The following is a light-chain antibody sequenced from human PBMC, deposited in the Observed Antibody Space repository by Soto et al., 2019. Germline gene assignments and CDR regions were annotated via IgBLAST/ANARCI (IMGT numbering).Light chain of an antibody. CDR2: EDV. J-gene: IGLJ7*01. CDR3: CSYVGATTYV. CDR1: SSNIGGYNI. V-gene: IGLV2-23*01. Sequence: QSALTQPASVSGSPGQSITISCSGTSSNIGGYNIVSWYQQHPGKAPKVIIYEDVKRPSGVSDRFSGSTSGVTASLTISGLQAEDEAEYYCCSYVGATTYVFGSGTQLTVL.